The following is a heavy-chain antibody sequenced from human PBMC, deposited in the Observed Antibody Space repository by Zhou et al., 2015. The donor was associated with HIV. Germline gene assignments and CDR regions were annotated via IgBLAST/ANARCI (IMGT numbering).Heavy chain of an antibody. J-gene: IGHJ4*02. CDR1: GGTFNSYA. Sequence: QVQLVQSGAELKKPGSSVKVSCEASGGTFNSYALTWVRQATGQGLEWMGGIIPIFGTTKYAQRFQGRVTISADESTSTAYMELSNLRSEDTAVYYCAREPGEDYWGQGTLVTVSS. CDR2: IIPIFGTT. CDR3: AREPGEDY. D-gene: IGHD7-27*01. V-gene: IGHV1-69*01.